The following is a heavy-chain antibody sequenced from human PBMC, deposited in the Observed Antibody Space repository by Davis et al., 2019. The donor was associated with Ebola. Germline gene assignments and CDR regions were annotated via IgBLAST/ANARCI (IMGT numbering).Heavy chain of an antibody. Sequence: GESLKISCKGSGYSFTSYWIGWVRQMPGKGLEWMGIIYPGDSDTRYSPSFQGQVTISAGKSISTAYLQWSSLKASDTAMYYCARHQAGATPYYYYYYMDVWGKGTTVTVSS. J-gene: IGHJ6*03. CDR1: GYSFTSYW. D-gene: IGHD1-26*01. CDR3: ARHQAGATPYYYYYYMDV. CDR2: IYPGDSDT. V-gene: IGHV5-51*01.